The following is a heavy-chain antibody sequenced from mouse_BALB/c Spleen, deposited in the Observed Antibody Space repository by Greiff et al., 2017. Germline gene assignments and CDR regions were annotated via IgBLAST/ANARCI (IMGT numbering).Heavy chain of an antibody. D-gene: IGHD1-1*01. Sequence: DVQLQESGPELVKPGASVKISCKASGYSFTGYFMNWVMQSHGKSLEWIGRINPYNGDTFYNQKFKGKATLTVDKSSSTAHMELRSLASEDSAVYYCARGTTGFAYWGQGTLVTVSA. J-gene: IGHJ3*01. CDR1: GYSFTGYF. V-gene: IGHV1-20*02. CDR2: INPYNGDT. CDR3: ARGTTGFAY.